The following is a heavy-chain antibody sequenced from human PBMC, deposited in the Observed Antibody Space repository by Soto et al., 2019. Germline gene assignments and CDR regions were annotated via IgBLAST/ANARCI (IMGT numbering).Heavy chain of an antibody. Sequence: ESLKISCKAPGYGFSTHWIGWVRQMPGKGLEWMGIIFPSDSDTRYTPSFQGQVTISADKSINTAYLQWNSLKASDTAMYYCATPGGFGMDVWGQGTPVTVSS. CDR2: IFPSDSDT. CDR1: GYGFSTHW. J-gene: IGHJ6*02. V-gene: IGHV5-51*01. D-gene: IGHD5-12*01. CDR3: ATPGGFGMDV.